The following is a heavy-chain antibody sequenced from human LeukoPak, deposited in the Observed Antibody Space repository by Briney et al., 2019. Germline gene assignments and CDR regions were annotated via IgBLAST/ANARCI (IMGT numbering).Heavy chain of an antibody. Sequence: ASVKVSCKASGGTFSSYAISWVRQAPGQGLEWMGGIIPMFGTANYAQKLQGRVTITADESTSTAYMELSSLRSEDTAVYYCARAAGTTARIDYWGQGTLVTVSS. CDR3: ARAAGTTARIDY. CDR2: IIPMFGTA. J-gene: IGHJ4*02. D-gene: IGHD4-17*01. CDR1: GGTFSSYA. V-gene: IGHV1-69*13.